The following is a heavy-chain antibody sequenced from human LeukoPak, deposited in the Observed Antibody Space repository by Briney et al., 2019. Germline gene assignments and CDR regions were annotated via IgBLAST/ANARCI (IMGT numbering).Heavy chain of an antibody. J-gene: IGHJ4*02. CDR1: GFTFSDYH. Sequence: PGGSLRLSCAASGFTFSDYHMNWVRQAPGKGLEWVSYITYSGSETNYADSVKGRFTISRDNAKNSLYLQMSSLRAEDTAVYYCARVVGSPKLHFDSWGQGILVTVSS. CDR3: ARVVGSPKLHFDS. V-gene: IGHV3-48*03. CDR2: ITYSGSET. D-gene: IGHD2-21*01.